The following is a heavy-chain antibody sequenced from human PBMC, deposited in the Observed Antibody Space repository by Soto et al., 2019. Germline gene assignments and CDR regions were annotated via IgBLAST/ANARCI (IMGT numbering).Heavy chain of an antibody. CDR3: ARTRSAWSDFHYYSLDV. CDR2: ISYDSTKT. V-gene: IGHV3-30*03. J-gene: IGHJ6*02. CDR1: GFTFNSYG. Sequence: PGGSLRLSCAASGFTFNSYGMHWVRQGPGNGLEWVAFISYDSTKTYYADSVKGRFTISRDNSNSALYVQMNSLTGEDTAVYYSARTRSAWSDFHYYSLDVWGQGTTVTVSS. D-gene: IGHD1-26*01.